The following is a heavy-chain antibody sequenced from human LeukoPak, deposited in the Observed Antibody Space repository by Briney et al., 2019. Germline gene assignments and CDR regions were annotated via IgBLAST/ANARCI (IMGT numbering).Heavy chain of an antibody. CDR2: IWYDGSNK. Sequence: GGSLRLSCAASGFTFSSYGMHWVRQAPGKGLEWVAVIWYDGSNKYYADSVKGRFTISRDNSKNTLYLQMNSLRAEDTAVYYCARDQLGYCRSTSCYAGYWGQGTLVTVSS. V-gene: IGHV3-33*01. CDR3: ARDQLGYCRSTSCYAGY. CDR1: GFTFSSYG. J-gene: IGHJ4*02. D-gene: IGHD2-2*01.